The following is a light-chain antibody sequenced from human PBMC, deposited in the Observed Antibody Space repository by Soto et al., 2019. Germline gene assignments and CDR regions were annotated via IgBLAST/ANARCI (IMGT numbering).Light chain of an antibody. Sequence: EIVLTQSPGNLSLSPGERATLSCRASQSVSNNYLAWYQQKPDQAPRLLIYGASSRATGIPDRFSGSGSGTDFTLSISRLEPEDFAVYYCQHYGGSFIFGPGTKVD. J-gene: IGKJ3*01. CDR1: QSVSNNY. CDR2: GAS. CDR3: QHYGGSFI. V-gene: IGKV3-20*01.